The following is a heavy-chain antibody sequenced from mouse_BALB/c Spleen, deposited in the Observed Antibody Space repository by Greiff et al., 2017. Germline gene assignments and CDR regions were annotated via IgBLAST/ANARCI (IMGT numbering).Heavy chain of an antibody. CDR3: AREDWAWFAY. J-gene: IGHJ3*01. Sequence: EVQRVESGGGLVQPGGSLKLSCAASGFTFSSYGMSWVRQTPDKRLELVATINSNGGSTYYPDSVKGRFTISRDNAKNTLYLQMSSLKSEDTAMYYCAREDWAWFAYWGQGTLVTVSA. D-gene: IGHD4-1*01. CDR1: GFTFSSYG. CDR2: INSNGGST. V-gene: IGHV5-6-3*01.